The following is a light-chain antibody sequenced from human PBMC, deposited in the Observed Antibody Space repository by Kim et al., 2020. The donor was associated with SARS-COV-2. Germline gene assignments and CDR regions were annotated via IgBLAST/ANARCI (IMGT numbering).Light chain of an antibody. Sequence: QRVTISCAGSTSNIGRYSVNWYQQLPGQAPTILIYTNSQRPSGVPDRFSGSKSGTSASLAISGLQPEDEADYYCVAWDDSLNGCVFGTGTKVTVL. CDR3: VAWDDSLNGCV. CDR1: TSNIGRYS. V-gene: IGLV1-44*01. J-gene: IGLJ1*01. CDR2: TNS.